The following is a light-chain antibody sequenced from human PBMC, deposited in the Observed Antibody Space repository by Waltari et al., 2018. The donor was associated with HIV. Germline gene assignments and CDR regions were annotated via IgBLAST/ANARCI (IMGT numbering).Light chain of an antibody. CDR2: GNS. CDR1: SSKIGAGYD. CDR3: QSYDSSLSGYV. J-gene: IGLJ1*01. V-gene: IGLV1-40*01. Sequence: QSVLTQPPSVSGAPGQXVTISCTGSSSKIGAGYDVHLYQQLPGTAPKLLIYGNSNRPSGVPDRFSGSKSGTSASLAITGLQAEDEADYYCQSYDSSLSGYVFGTGTKVTVL.